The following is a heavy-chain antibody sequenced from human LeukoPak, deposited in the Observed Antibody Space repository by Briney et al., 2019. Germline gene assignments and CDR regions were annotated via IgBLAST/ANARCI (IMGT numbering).Heavy chain of an antibody. D-gene: IGHD3-22*01. V-gene: IGHV3-23*01. J-gene: IGHJ4*02. Sequence: GGPLRLSCAASGFTFSSYAMSWVRQAPGKGLEWVSAISGSGGSTYYADSVKGPFTISRDNSKNTLYLQMNSLRAEDTAVYYCAKEFSEYYSDSSGYYGSFDYWGQGTLVTVSS. CDR3: AKEFSEYYSDSSGYYGSFDY. CDR2: ISGSGGST. CDR1: GFTFSSYA.